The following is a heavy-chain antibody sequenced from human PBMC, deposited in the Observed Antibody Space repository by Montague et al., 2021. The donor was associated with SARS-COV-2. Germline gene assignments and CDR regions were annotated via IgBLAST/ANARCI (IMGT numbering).Heavy chain of an antibody. V-gene: IGHV4-34*01. CDR1: GGSFSGHY. Sequence: SETLSLTCAVYGGSFSGHYWSWIRQPPGKGLEWIGEINNSGSTNYNPSLKSRVTISVDTSKNQFSLKLHSVTAADTAVYYCARGRIEVSMIVVVLTGALGCLV. CDR3: ARGRIEVSMIVVVLT. D-gene: IGHD3-22*01. CDR2: INNSGST. J-gene: IGHJ1*01.